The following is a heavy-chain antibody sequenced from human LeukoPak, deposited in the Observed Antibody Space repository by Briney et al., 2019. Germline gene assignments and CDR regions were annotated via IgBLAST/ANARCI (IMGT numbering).Heavy chain of an antibody. CDR3: TTVRELLTNHYYFGMDV. D-gene: IGHD1-26*01. Sequence: GGSLRLSCAASGFTFSNAWMSWVCQAPGKGLEWVGRIKTKTDGGTTDYAAPVKGRSTISRDDSKNTLYLQMNSLKTEDTAIYYCTTVRELLTNHYYFGMDVWGRGTTVTVSS. CDR2: IKTKTDGGTT. CDR1: GFTFSNAW. V-gene: IGHV3-15*01. J-gene: IGHJ6*02.